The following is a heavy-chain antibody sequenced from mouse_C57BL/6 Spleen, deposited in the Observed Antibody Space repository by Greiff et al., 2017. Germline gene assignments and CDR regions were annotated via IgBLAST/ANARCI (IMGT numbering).Heavy chain of an antibody. CDR2: FHPYNDDT. V-gene: IGHV1-47*01. D-gene: IGHD2-2*01. J-gene: IGHJ4*01. CDR3: SIYGYDGYYAMDY. Sequence: QVQLKQSGAELVKPGASVKMSCKASGYTFTTYPIEWMKQNHGKSLEWIGNFHPYNDDTKYNEKFKGKATLTVEKSSSTVYLELSRLTSDDSAVYYCSIYGYDGYYAMDYWGQGTSVTVSS. CDR1: GYTFTTYP.